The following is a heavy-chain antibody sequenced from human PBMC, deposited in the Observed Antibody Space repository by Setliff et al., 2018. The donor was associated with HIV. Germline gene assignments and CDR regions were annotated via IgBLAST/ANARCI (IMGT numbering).Heavy chain of an antibody. CDR3: ARNQIFGVVNGLDY. CDR2: IDWDDDK. V-gene: IGHV2-70*11. J-gene: IGHJ4*02. CDR1: GFSLSTSGMC. Sequence: SGPTLVNPTQTLTLTCIFSGFSLSTSGMCVSWIRQPPGKALEWLARIDWDDDKYYNTSPKTRLTISKDTSKNQVVLTMTNMDPVDTATYYCARNQIFGVVNGLDYWGQGTLVTVSS. D-gene: IGHD3-3*01.